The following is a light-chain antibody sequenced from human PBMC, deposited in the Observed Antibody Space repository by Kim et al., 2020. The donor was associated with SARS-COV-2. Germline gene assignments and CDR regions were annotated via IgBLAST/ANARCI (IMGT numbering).Light chain of an antibody. V-gene: IGLV1-47*01. J-gene: IGLJ1*01. CDR2: RNV. Sequence: RSVPISCSGSASNVGRYSVSWYQHAPGTAPKLLIYRNVQRPSGVLDRFSGSKSGTSASLAISGLRSEDEAEYFCAAWDENLNGYVFGSGTKVTV. CDR1: ASNVGRYS. CDR3: AAWDENLNGYV.